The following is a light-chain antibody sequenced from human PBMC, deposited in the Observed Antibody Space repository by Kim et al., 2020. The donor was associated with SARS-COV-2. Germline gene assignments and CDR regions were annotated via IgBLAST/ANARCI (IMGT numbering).Light chain of an antibody. V-gene: IGKV3-11*01. CDR2: DAA. J-gene: IGKJ5*01. CDR1: QSVSYY. Sequence: EIVLTQSPATLSLSPGERAALSCRASQSVSYYVAWYQHKPGQAPRLLIYDAANRATGIPARFSGSGSGTDFTLTISSLEPEDSAIYYCQQRSNWPPEITFGQGTRLEIK. CDR3: QQRSNWPPEIT.